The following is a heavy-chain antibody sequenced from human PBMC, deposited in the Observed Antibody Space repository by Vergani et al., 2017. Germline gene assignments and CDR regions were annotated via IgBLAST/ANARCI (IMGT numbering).Heavy chain of an antibody. CDR3: PRAGAARPHYYYYYMDV. J-gene: IGHJ6*03. CDR1: GGTFSSYA. V-gene: IGHV1-69*01. CDR2: IIPIFGQA. Sequence: QVQLVQSGAEVKKPGSSVKVSCKASGGTFSSYAISWVRQAPGQGLEWMGGIIPIFGQANYEQKFQGRVTITGDESTSTAYMELSSLRSEDRAVYYCPRAGAARPHYYYYYMDVWGKGTTVTVSS. D-gene: IGHD6-6*01.